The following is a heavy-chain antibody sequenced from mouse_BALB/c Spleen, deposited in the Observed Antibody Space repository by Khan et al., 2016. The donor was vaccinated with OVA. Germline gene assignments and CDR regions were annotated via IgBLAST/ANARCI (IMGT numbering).Heavy chain of an antibody. V-gene: IGHV1-63*02. J-gene: IGHJ2*01. Sequence: QVQLQQSGAELVRPGTSVKMSCKAAGYTFTNYWIGWVKQRPGHGLEWIGDIFPGGGYTNYDEKFKGMATLTTDTSSSTAYLQLSSLTSEESAIYYCARRGAARATGDFFDYWGQGTTLTVSS. D-gene: IGHD3-1*01. CDR3: ARRGAARATGDFFDY. CDR2: IFPGGGYT. CDR1: GYTFTNYW.